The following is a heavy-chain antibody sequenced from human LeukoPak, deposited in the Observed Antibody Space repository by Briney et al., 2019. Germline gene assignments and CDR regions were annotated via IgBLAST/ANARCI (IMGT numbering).Heavy chain of an antibody. CDR1: GFTFSTFA. V-gene: IGHV3-21*01. CDR3: ARGSRDCGSVTCYDFDN. Sequence: GGSLRLSCAASGFTFSTFAMSWVRQAPGKGLEWVSSITTSSTYIYYADSVKGRFTVSRDNAKNSLYLQMNSLRVADTAVYYCARGSRDCGSVTCYDFDNWGQGTLVTVSS. J-gene: IGHJ4*02. CDR2: ITTSSTYI. D-gene: IGHD2-21*01.